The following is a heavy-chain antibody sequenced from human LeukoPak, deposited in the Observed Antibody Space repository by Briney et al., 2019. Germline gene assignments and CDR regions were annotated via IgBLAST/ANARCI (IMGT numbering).Heavy chain of an antibody. V-gene: IGHV4-39*07. CDR1: GGSISSGGYY. CDR3: ARAPLIAVAVWARYGPDYYFGY. CDR2: INHSGST. Sequence: SETLSLTCTVSGGSISSGGYYWSWIRQHPGKGLEWIGEINHSGSTNYNPSLKSRVTISVDTSKNQFSLKLSSVTAADTAVYYCARAPLIAVAVWARYGPDYYFGYWGQGTLVTVSS. D-gene: IGHD6-19*01. J-gene: IGHJ4*02.